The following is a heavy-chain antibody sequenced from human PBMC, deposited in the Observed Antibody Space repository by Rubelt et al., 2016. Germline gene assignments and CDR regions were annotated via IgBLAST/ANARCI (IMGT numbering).Heavy chain of an antibody. J-gene: IGHJ4*02. Sequence: QLQLQESGPGLVKPSETLSLTCTVSGGSISSSSYYWGWIRQPPGKGLEWIGSIYYSGSTYYNPSLKSRVPLSADTFRNQFSRKLSAVAAADTAVYFCARHSRGVDTAMADYLDYWGQGTLVTVSS. D-gene: IGHD5-18*01. CDR2: IYYSGST. V-gene: IGHV4-39*01. CDR1: GGSISSSSYY. CDR3: ARHSRGVDTAMADYLDY.